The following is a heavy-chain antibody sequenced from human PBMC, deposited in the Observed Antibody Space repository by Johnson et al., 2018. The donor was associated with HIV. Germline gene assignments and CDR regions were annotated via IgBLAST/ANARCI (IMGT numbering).Heavy chain of an antibody. Sequence: QVQLVESGGGVVQPGRSLRLSCAASGFTFSSYAMHWVRQAPGKGLEWVAVISYDGSNKYYADSVKGRFTISRDNSKNTLYLKMNSLRAEDTAVYYCASEIYRPRPSSSWYVGAFDIWGQGTMVTASS. D-gene: IGHD6-13*01. J-gene: IGHJ3*02. V-gene: IGHV3-30-3*01. CDR2: ISYDGSNK. CDR1: GFTFSSYA. CDR3: ASEIYRPRPSSSWYVGAFDI.